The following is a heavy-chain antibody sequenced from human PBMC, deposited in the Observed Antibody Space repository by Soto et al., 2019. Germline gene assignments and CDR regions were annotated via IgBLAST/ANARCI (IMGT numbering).Heavy chain of an antibody. D-gene: IGHD2-15*01. CDR2: ISNTGST. V-gene: IGHV3-53*01. J-gene: IGHJ4*02. Sequence: PGGSLRLSCVASGFTVSNNYMSWVRQAPGRGLEWVSAISNTGSTYYAGSVKGRSTISRDSSTNTLYLEVNSLRADETAVYYCAKVNVVVVAATFEYEYYFDYWGQGTLVTVSS. CDR3: AKVNVVVVAATFEYEYYFDY. CDR1: GFTVSNNY.